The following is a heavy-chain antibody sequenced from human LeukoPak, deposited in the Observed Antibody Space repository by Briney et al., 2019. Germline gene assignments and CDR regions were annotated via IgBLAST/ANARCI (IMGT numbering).Heavy chain of an antibody. V-gene: IGHV4-34*01. CDR3: ARETSQKGAHYMDV. CDR1: GGSFSGYY. D-gene: IGHD3-16*01. CDR2: INHSGST. J-gene: IGHJ6*03. Sequence: PSETLSLTCAVYGGSFSGYYWSWIRQPPGKGLEWVGEINHSGSTNYNPSLKSRVTISVDTSKNQFSLKLSSVAAADTAVYYCARETSQKGAHYMDVWGKGTTVTISS.